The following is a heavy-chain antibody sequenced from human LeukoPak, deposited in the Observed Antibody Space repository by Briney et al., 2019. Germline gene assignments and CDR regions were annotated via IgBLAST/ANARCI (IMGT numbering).Heavy chain of an antibody. Sequence: SETLSLTCSVSGGSVSSSHYYWGWIRQPPGEGLEWIGNLYYSGNAYSKPSLKSRLTISIDTSKNQFSLTLTSVTAADTAVYYCASGAYSSGSFVNWGHGTLVTVSS. V-gene: IGHV4-39*01. D-gene: IGHD3-10*01. CDR2: LYYSGNA. CDR3: ASGAYSSGSFVN. J-gene: IGHJ4*01. CDR1: GGSVSSSHYY.